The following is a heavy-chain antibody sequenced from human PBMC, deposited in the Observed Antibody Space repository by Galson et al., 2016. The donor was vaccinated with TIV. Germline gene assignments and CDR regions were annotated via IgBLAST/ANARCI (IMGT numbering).Heavy chain of an antibody. CDR3: AKDSTTTLYYMDV. V-gene: IGHV3-30*02. CDR2: IRYDGSNK. Sequence: SLRLSCATSGFTFSSYGIHWVRQAPGKGLEWVAFIRYDGSNKYYADSVKGRFTISRDNSKNTVYPQMDGLRAEDTALYCCAKDSTTTLYYMDVWGKGTTVTVSS. J-gene: IGHJ6*03. CDR1: GFTFSSYG. D-gene: IGHD4-17*01.